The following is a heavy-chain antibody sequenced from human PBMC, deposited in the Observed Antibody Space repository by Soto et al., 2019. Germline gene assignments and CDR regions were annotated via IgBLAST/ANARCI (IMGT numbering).Heavy chain of an antibody. CDR1: GFTFSRFG. D-gene: IGHD1-20*01. Sequence: QVQLVESGGGVVQPGRSLRLSCAPSGFTFSRFGMHWVRQAPGKGLEWVALISYDGSNKYYADSVQGRFTISRDNSRSTLYLQMSSLRAEDTAVYYCARDQVYEWNDNFYYGMDVWGQGTKVTVSS. J-gene: IGHJ6*02. CDR3: ARDQVYEWNDNFYYGMDV. V-gene: IGHV3-30*19. CDR2: ISYDGSNK.